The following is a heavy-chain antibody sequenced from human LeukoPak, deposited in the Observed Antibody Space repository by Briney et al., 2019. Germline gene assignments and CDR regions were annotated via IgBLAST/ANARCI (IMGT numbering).Heavy chain of an antibody. CDR2: INHSGST. Sequence: SETLSLTCAVYGGSFSGYYWSWIRQPPGKGLEWIGEINHSGSTNYNPSLKSRVTISVDTSKNQFSLKLSSVTAADTAVYYCAREGSVGIAAAGMDYWGQGTLVTVSS. V-gene: IGHV4-34*01. D-gene: IGHD6-13*01. CDR3: AREGSVGIAAAGMDY. CDR1: GGSFSGYY. J-gene: IGHJ4*02.